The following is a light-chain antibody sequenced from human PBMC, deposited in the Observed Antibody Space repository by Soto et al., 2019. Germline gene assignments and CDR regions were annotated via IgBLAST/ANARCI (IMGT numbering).Light chain of an antibody. J-gene: IGKJ2*01. Sequence: DIQMTQSPSSLSVSVGDRVTITCRASQSITNYLNWYQQKPRKAPKLLVYAASSLQSGVPSRFSGNGSGTDFTLTISSLQPEDFASYYCQQSDSYPYTFGQGTKLEI. CDR1: QSITNY. CDR2: AAS. V-gene: IGKV1-39*01. CDR3: QQSDSYPYT.